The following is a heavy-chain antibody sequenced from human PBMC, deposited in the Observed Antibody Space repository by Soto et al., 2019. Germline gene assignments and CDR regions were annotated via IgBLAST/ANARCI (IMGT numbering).Heavy chain of an antibody. V-gene: IGHV3-7*03. J-gene: IGHJ3*02. D-gene: IGHD6-13*01. CDR3: WRDSSWYDAFDI. CDR1: GFTFSSYW. CDR2: IKRDGSEN. Sequence: GGSLRLSCAASGFTFSSYWMSWVRQAPGKGLEWVANIKRDGSENYYVDSVKGRSTITRDNAKNSLYLQMNSLRAEDTAVYCGWRDSSWYDAFDIWGQGTMVTVSS.